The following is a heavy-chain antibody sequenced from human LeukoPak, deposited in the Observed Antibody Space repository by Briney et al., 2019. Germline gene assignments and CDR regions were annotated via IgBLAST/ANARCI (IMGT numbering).Heavy chain of an antibody. V-gene: IGHV3-66*01. CDR1: GFTVSSNY. CDR2: IYSGGST. Sequence: GGSLRLSCAASGFTVSSNYMSWVRQAPGKGLEWVSVIYSGGSTYYADSVKGRFTISRDNSKNTLYLQMNNLRVEDTAVYFCARFSEAYYYVDVWGTGTTVTVSS. D-gene: IGHD2/OR15-2a*01. J-gene: IGHJ6*03. CDR3: ARFSEAYYYVDV.